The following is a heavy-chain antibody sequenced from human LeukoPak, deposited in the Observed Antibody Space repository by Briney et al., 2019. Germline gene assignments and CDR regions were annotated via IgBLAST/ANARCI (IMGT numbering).Heavy chain of an antibody. J-gene: IGHJ4*02. D-gene: IGHD7-27*01. CDR1: GASISNYY. V-gene: IGHV4-4*07. Sequence: SGALSLTCTVSGASISNYYWSWIRQPAGKGLEWIGRLYTSGSINFNPSLKSRITMSVDTSKNQFSLRLSSVTAADTAVYYCAGAPWGSGYFDYWGQGTLVTVSS. CDR2: LYTSGSI. CDR3: AGAPWGSGYFDY.